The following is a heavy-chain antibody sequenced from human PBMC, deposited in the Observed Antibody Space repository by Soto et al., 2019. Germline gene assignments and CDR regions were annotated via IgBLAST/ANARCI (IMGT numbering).Heavy chain of an antibody. CDR1: GGTFSSYT. D-gene: IGHD2-21*01. V-gene: IGHV1-69*08. Sequence: QVQLVQSGAEVNKPGSSVKVSCKASGGTFSSYTISWVRQAPGQGLEWMGRIITILGIANYAQKFQGRVTITADKSTSTAYMELSSLRAEDTAVYYCARDLFNGTQHWGQGTLVTVSS. CDR3: ARDLFNGTQH. CDR2: IITILGIA. J-gene: IGHJ1*01.